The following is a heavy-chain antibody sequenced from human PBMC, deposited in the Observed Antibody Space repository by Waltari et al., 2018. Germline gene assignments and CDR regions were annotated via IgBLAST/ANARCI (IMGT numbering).Heavy chain of an antibody. J-gene: IGHJ5*02. V-gene: IGHV4-34*01. CDR3: ARGGVPDAYGSGSYYRNWFDP. Sequence: QVRLQEWGAGTLKPSQTLSLTCAVYGGSFSGYHWTWIRQPPGKGLEWLGEINHGGVTNCNPSLSSRLTILIDTSKKQLSLRLSSGTAADTAVYYCARGGVPDAYGSGSYYRNWFDPWGQGTLATVSS. D-gene: IGHD3-10*01. CDR1: GGSFSGYH. CDR2: INHGGVT.